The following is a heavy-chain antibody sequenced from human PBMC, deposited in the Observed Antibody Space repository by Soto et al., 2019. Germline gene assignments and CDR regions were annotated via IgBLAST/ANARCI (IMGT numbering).Heavy chain of an antibody. Sequence: ASVKVSCKASGYTFTSYGISWVRQAPGQGPEWMGWISTNNGNTNYAHKIQDRVTMTTDTSTTTAYMELRSLGSDDTAVYYCTKGPYYDLSKAYYFDYWGQGTLVTVSS. J-gene: IGHJ4*02. CDR2: ISTNNGNT. CDR1: GYTFTSYG. V-gene: IGHV1-18*01. CDR3: TKGPYYDLSKAYYFDY. D-gene: IGHD3-3*01.